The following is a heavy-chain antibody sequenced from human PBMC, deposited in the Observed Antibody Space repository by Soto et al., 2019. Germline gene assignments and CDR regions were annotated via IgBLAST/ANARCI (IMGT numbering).Heavy chain of an antibody. CDR2: IYYSGST. J-gene: IGHJ4*02. CDR3: AREPLGATFDY. CDR1: GGSVSSGSYY. V-gene: IGHV4-61*01. D-gene: IGHD1-26*01. Sequence: QVQLQESGPGLVKPSETLSLTCTVSGGSVSSGSYYWSWIRQPPGKRLEWIGYIYYSGSTNYNPHLKSRVPVSVDTSKNQFALKRSALTVADTAVYYCAREPLGATFDYWGQGTLVTVSS.